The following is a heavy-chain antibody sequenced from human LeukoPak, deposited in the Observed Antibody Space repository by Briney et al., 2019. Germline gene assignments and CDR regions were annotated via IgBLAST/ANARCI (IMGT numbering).Heavy chain of an antibody. CDR3: AKDSDPHSGYDPIDY. J-gene: IGHJ4*02. CDR1: GFTFSSYG. D-gene: IGHD5-12*01. Sequence: GGSLRLSCAASGFTFSSYGMHWVRQAPGKGLEWVAVIWYDGSNKYYADSVKGQFTISRDNSKNTLYLQMNSLRAEDTAVYYCAKDSDPHSGYDPIDYWGQGTLVTVSS. CDR2: IWYDGSNK. V-gene: IGHV3-33*06.